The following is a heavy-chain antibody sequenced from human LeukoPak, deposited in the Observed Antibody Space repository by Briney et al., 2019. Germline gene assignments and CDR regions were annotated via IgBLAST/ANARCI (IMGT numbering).Heavy chain of an antibody. V-gene: IGHV3-66*02. CDR2: IYGGGNT. CDR3: AFQFGVATGLDY. Sequence: GGSLRLSCAAPGFIVSTKYMGWVRQSPGKGLEWVSVIYGGGNTYYAHSVKGRFTISRDNSKNTLYLQMNSLRPEDTAVFYCAFQFGVATGLDYWGQGSLVTVSS. CDR1: GFIVSTKY. D-gene: IGHD3-3*01. J-gene: IGHJ4*02.